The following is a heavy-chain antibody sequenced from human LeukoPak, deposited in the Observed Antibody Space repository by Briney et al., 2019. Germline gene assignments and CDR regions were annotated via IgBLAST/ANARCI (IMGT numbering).Heavy chain of an antibody. J-gene: IGHJ4*02. D-gene: IGHD3-22*01. CDR3: ARVPYYYDSSGYPDY. Sequence: SVKVSCKASGGTFSSYAISWVRQAPGQGLEWMGGIIPIFGTANYAQKFQGRVTITADESTSTAYMELSSLRSEDTAVYYCARVPYYYDSSGYPDYWGQGTLVTVSS. CDR1: GGTFSSYA. CDR2: IIPIFGTA. V-gene: IGHV1-69*01.